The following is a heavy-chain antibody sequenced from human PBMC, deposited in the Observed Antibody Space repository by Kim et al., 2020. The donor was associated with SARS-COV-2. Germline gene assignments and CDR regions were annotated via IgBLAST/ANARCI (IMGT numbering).Heavy chain of an antibody. Sequence: GGSLRLSCAASGFTVSSNYMSWVRQAPGKGLEWVSVIYSGGSTYYADSVKGRFTISRDNSKNTLYLQMNSLRAEDTAVYYCARVRLGGYFQHWGQGTLVTVSS. V-gene: IGHV3-66*01. J-gene: IGHJ1*01. CDR1: GFTVSSNY. CDR3: ARVRLGGYFQH. CDR2: IYSGGST. D-gene: IGHD2-15*01.